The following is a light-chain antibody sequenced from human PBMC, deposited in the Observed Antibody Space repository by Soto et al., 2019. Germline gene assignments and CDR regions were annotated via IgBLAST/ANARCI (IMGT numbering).Light chain of an antibody. CDR1: QGISSY. CDR3: QQNYSYPRT. CDR2: AAS. J-gene: IGKJ1*01. V-gene: IGKV1-8*01. Sequence: IQMTQSPSTLSASVGDRVTITCRASQGISSYLAWYQQKPGKAPKLLIYAASSLQSGVPSRFSGSGSGTDFTLTISCLQSEDFATYYCQQNYSYPRTFGQGTKVDIK.